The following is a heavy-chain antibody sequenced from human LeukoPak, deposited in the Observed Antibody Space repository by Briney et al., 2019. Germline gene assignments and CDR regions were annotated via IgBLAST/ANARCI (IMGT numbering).Heavy chain of an antibody. CDR3: ARGYSHNCGGWLDH. Sequence: GGSLRHSCAVSGFTFSHYAMSWVRQAPGTGLEWVGSLTDSGDATYYADSVKGRLTISRDNSNSTLYLHISGLRDEDTAVYYCARGYSHNCGGWLDHWGQGTLVTVSS. CDR2: LTDSGDAT. V-gene: IGHV3-23*01. D-gene: IGHD5-12*01. CDR1: GFTFSHYA. J-gene: IGHJ4*02.